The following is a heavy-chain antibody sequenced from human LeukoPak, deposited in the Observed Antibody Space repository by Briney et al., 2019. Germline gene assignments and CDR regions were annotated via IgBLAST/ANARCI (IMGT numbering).Heavy chain of an antibody. CDR3: ARGLFLSGYLDAFDI. D-gene: IGHD3-22*01. CDR2: ISSFGSTI. CDR1: GFTFSSYE. J-gene: IGHJ3*02. Sequence: GGSLRLSCAASGFTFSSYEMNWVRQAPGKGLEWVSYISSFGSTIYYADSVKGRFTISRDNAKNTLYLQMNSLRVEDTAVYYCARGLFLSGYLDAFDIWGQGTVVTVSS. V-gene: IGHV3-48*03.